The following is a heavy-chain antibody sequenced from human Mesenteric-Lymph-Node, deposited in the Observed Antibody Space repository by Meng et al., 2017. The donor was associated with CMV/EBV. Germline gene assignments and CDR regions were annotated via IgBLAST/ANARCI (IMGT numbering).Heavy chain of an antibody. V-gene: IGHV3-23*01. CDR2: ISGSGGST. D-gene: IGHD1-1*01. Sequence: GESLKISCAASGFTFSSYAMSWVRQAPGKGLEWVSAISGSGGSTYYADSVKGRFTISRDNSKNTLYLQMNSLRTEDTAVYYCARWYNSSSGFDYWGQGTLVTVSS. CDR3: ARWYNSSSGFDY. CDR1: GFTFSSYA. J-gene: IGHJ4*02.